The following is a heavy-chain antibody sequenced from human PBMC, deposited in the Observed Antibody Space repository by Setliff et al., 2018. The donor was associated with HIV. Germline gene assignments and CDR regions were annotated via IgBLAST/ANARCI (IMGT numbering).Heavy chain of an antibody. V-gene: IGHV4-39*01. Sequence: SETLSLTCTVSGGSMSSSSYYWGWIRQTPDKGLEWIGIIYYSGATYYNPSLASRVTISVDTSRNQFSLKLRSVTAADTAAYYCARLGYVSGGFYKTPGPYYFDYWGQGALVTVSS. CDR1: GGSMSSSSYY. CDR2: IYYSGAT. CDR3: ARLGYVSGGFYKTPGPYYFDY. J-gene: IGHJ4*02. D-gene: IGHD3-10*01.